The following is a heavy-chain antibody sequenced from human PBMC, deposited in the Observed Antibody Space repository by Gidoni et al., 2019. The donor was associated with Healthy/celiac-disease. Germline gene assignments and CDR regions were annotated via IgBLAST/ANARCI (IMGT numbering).Heavy chain of an antibody. CDR3: ATVGIRDYGDYVYYFDY. D-gene: IGHD4-17*01. CDR1: GCTFSSHA. V-gene: IGHV3-30-3*01. J-gene: IGHJ4*02. Sequence: QVQLVESGGGVVQPGRSLRLSCAASGCTFSSHAMHWIRQAPRKGLEWVAVISYDGSNKYYADSVKGRFTISRDNSKNTLYLQMNSLRAEDTAVYYCATVGIRDYGDYVYYFDYWGQGTLVTVSS. CDR2: ISYDGSNK.